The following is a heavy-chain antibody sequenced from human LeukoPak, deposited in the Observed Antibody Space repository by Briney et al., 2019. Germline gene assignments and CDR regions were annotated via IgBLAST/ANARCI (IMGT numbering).Heavy chain of an antibody. Sequence: SETLSLTCTVSGGSISSYYWSWLRQPAGKGLEWIGRIYTSGSTNYNPSLKSRVTMSVDTSKNQFSLKLSSVTAADTAVYYCARLKHVDTAMALDPYYYYGMDVWGQGTTVTVSS. CDR1: GGSISSYY. V-gene: IGHV4-4*07. CDR3: ARLKHVDTAMALDPYYYYGMDV. D-gene: IGHD5-18*01. J-gene: IGHJ6*02. CDR2: IYTSGST.